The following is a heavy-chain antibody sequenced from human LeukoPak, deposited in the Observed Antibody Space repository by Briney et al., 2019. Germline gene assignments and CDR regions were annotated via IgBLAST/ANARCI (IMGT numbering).Heavy chain of an antibody. CDR1: GFTFSGYW. CDR3: ARGRDSSSWRNWFDP. D-gene: IGHD6-13*01. Sequence: PGGSLRLSCAASGFTFSGYWMHWVRQAPGKGLVWVSRINSDGSSTSYADSVKGRFTISRDNAKNTLYLQMNSLRAEDTAVYYCARGRDSSSWRNWFDPWGQGTLVTVSS. CDR2: INSDGSST. V-gene: IGHV3-74*01. J-gene: IGHJ5*02.